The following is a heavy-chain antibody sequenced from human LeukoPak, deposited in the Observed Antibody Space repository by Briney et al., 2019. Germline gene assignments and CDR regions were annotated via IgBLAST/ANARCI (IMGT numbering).Heavy chain of an antibody. CDR1: GFTFSSYA. Sequence: GGSLRLSCAASGFTFSSYAMHWVRQAPGKGLEWVAVISYDGSNKYYADSVKGRFTISRDNSKNTLYLQMNSLRAEDTAVYYCARGGHCGGDCYRDSEFDYWGQGTLVTVSS. J-gene: IGHJ4*02. CDR3: ARGGHCGGDCYRDSEFDY. D-gene: IGHD2-21*02. V-gene: IGHV3-30-3*01. CDR2: ISYDGSNK.